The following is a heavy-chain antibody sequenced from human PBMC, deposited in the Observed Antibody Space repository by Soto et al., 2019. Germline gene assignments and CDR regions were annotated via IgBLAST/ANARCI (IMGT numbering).Heavy chain of an antibody. CDR2: IYYSGST. V-gene: IGHV4-39*01. D-gene: IGHD3-10*01. CDR3: ARHWPAEVLWFGEPVARGTSDAFDI. J-gene: IGHJ3*02. Sequence: QLQLQESGPGLVKPSETLSLTCTVSGGSISSSSYYWGWIRQPPGQGLEWIGSIYYSGSTYYNPSLKSRVTISVDTSKNQFSLKLSSVTAADTAVYYCARHWPAEVLWFGEPVARGTSDAFDIWGQGTMVTVSS. CDR1: GGSISSSSYY.